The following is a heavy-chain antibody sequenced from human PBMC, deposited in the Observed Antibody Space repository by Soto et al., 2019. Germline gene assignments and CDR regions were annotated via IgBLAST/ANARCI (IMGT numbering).Heavy chain of an antibody. CDR2: IYYSGST. J-gene: IGHJ5*02. D-gene: IGHD3-22*01. V-gene: IGHV4-59*01. Sequence: SETLSLTGTVSGGSISSYYWSWIRQPPGKGLEWIGYIYYSGSTNYNPSLKSRVTISVDTSKNQFSLKLSSVTAADTAVYYCARDRYYYDSSGYYSNWFDPWGQGTLVTVSS. CDR3: ARDRYYYDSSGYYSNWFDP. CDR1: GGSISSYY.